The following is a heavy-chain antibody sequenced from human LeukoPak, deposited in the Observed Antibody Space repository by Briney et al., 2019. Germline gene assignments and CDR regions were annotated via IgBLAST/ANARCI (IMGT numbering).Heavy chain of an antibody. CDR1: GFTFSSYA. D-gene: IGHD2-21*01. CDR3: ARRSYSLDY. Sequence: GGSLRLSCAASGFTFSSYAMHWVRQAPGKGLEWVAVISYDGSNKYYADSVKGRFTISRDNSKNTLYLQMNSLRAEDTAVYYCARRSYSLDYWGQGTLVTVSS. V-gene: IGHV3-30*04. J-gene: IGHJ4*02. CDR2: ISYDGSNK.